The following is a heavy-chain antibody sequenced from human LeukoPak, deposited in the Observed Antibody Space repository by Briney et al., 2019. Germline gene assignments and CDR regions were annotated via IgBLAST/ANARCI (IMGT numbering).Heavy chain of an antibody. D-gene: IGHD6-13*01. V-gene: IGHV3-30-3*01. Sequence: PGGSLRLSCAASGFTFSSYDMHWVRQAPGKGLEWVAVISYDGSNKYYADSVKGRFTISRDNSKNTLYLQMNSLRAEDTAVYYCARGGGIAENYWGQGTLVTVSS. CDR3: ARGGGIAENY. J-gene: IGHJ4*02. CDR1: GFTFSSYD. CDR2: ISYDGSNK.